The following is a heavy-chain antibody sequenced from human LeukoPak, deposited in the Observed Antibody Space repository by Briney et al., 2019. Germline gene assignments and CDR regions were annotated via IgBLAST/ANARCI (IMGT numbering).Heavy chain of an antibody. CDR1: GGSISSSY. J-gene: IGHJ4*02. V-gene: IGHV4-34*01. CDR3: ARGRYGDYERYFDY. Sequence: KPSETLSLTCTVSGGSISSSYWSWIRQPPGKGLEWIGEINHSGSTNYNPSLKSRVTISVDTSKNQFSLKLSSVTAADTAVYSCARGRYGDYERYFDYWGQGTLVTVSS. CDR2: INHSGST. D-gene: IGHD4-17*01.